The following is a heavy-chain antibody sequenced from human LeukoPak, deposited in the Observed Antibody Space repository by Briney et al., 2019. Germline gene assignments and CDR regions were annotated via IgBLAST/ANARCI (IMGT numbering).Heavy chain of an antibody. CDR2: IWYDGSNK. CDR3: AKSGSYGYSYFDY. D-gene: IGHD5-18*01. CDR1: GFTFSSYG. J-gene: IGHJ4*02. Sequence: PGRSLRLSCAASGFTFSSYGMHWVRQAPGKGLEWGAVIWYDGSNKYYADSVKGRFTISRDNSKNTLYLQMNSLRAEDTAVYYCAKSGSYGYSYFDYWGQGTLVTVSS. V-gene: IGHV3-33*06.